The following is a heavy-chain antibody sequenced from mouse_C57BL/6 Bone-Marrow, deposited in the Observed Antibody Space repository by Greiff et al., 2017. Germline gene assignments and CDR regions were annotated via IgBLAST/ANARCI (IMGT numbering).Heavy chain of an antibody. Sequence: VQLKQSGAELVKPGASVKLSCTASGFNIKDYYMHWVKQRTEQGLEWIGRIDPEDGETKYAPKFPGKATITADTSSNTAYLQLSSLTSEDTAVYYCASNGNWEAMDYWGQGTSVTVSS. CDR1: GFNIKDYY. CDR3: ASNGNWEAMDY. D-gene: IGHD2-1*01. CDR2: IDPEDGET. V-gene: IGHV14-2*01. J-gene: IGHJ4*01.